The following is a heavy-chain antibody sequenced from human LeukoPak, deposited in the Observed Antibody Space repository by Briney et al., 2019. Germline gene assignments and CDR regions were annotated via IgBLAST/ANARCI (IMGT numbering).Heavy chain of an antibody. Sequence: ASVKVSCKASGYTLTTYGISWVRQAPGQGLEWMGWIGAYNGDTNYAQKLQGRVTMTTDTSTSTAYMELRSLRSGDTAVYYCARGLGNLGRGYYYGMDVWGQGTTVTVSS. J-gene: IGHJ6*02. V-gene: IGHV1-18*01. D-gene: IGHD3-16*01. CDR3: ARGLGNLGRGYYYGMDV. CDR2: IGAYNGDT. CDR1: GYTLTTYG.